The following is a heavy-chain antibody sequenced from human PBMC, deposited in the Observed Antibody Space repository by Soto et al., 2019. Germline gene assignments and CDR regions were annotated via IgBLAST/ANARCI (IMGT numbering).Heavy chain of an antibody. J-gene: IGHJ6*02. V-gene: IGHV3-11*01. CDR3: ARVSWREKYGMDV. CDR1: GFTFSDSY. Sequence: GFLRLSCAASGFTFSDSYMSWIRQAPGKGLEWISYITFSGNTVYYADSLKGRFTISRDNAKNSLYLQMNRLRAEATAVYYCARVSWREKYGMDVWGQGTTVTVSS. CDR2: ITFSGNTV.